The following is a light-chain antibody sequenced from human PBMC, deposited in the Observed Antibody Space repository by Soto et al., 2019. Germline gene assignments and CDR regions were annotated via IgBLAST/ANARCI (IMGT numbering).Light chain of an antibody. CDR1: NNDIGADKF. CDR2: DVS. CDR3: TSFTTNLAFV. J-gene: IGLJ1*01. Sequence: QSVLTQPASVSGSPGQSITITCTGSNNDIGADKFVSWYQQHPGEAPKLIIFDVSNRPSRVSHRFSGSKSGNTASLTISRLPPEDESDYYCTSFTTNLAFVFGTGTKLTVL. V-gene: IGLV2-14*03.